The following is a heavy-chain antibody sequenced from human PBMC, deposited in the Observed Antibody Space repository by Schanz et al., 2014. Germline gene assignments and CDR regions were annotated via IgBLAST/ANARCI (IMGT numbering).Heavy chain of an antibody. Sequence: QVQLQESGPGLVKPSQTLSLTCTVSGGSVSSGGDYWSWVRQPAGRGLEWIGRIYISGSTRFNPSLKSRVPMSRDTSKNQFSLPLAALTAADTAVYYCARDTTWRLDLWGRGTLVTVSS. V-gene: IGHV4-61*02. CDR3: ARDTTWRLDL. D-gene: IGHD1-1*01. CDR2: IYISGST. J-gene: IGHJ2*01. CDR1: GGSVSSGGDY.